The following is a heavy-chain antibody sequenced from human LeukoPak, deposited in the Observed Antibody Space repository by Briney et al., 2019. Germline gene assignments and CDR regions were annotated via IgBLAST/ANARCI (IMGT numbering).Heavy chain of an antibody. D-gene: IGHD2-15*01. CDR3: ALYCSGGSCQALDY. CDR1: GGTLSSYA. J-gene: IGHJ4*02. Sequence: ASVKVSCKASGGTLSSYAISWVRQAPGQGLEWMGRIIPILGIANYAQKFQGRVTITADKSTSTAYMELSSLRSEDTAVYYCALYCSGGSCQALDYWGQGTLVTVSS. V-gene: IGHV1-69*04. CDR2: IIPILGIA.